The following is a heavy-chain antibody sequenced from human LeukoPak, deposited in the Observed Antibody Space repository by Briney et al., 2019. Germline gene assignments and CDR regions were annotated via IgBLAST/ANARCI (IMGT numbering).Heavy chain of an antibody. D-gene: IGHD4/OR15-4a*01. J-gene: IGHJ4*02. V-gene: IGHV3-48*02. CDR3: ARDANWSFDY. Sequence: LSGRSLRLSCAASGFTFSSYTMTWVRQAPGKGLEWVSYISGSSTTIYYADSVKGRFTISRDNAKNSLYLQMNSLRDEDTAVYSCARDANWSFDYWGLGTLVTVSS. CDR2: ISGSSTTI. CDR1: GFTFSSYT.